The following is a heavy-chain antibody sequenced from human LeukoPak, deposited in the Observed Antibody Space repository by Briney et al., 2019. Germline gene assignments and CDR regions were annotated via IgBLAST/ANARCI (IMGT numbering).Heavy chain of an antibody. V-gene: IGHV4-34*01. J-gene: IGHJ4*02. Sequence: SETLSLTCAVYGGSFSGYYWSWIRQPPGKGLEWIGEINHSGSTNYNPSLKSRVTISVDTSKNQFSLKLSSVTAADTAVYYCASEWLANYWGQGTLVTVSS. CDR1: GGSFSGYY. CDR2: INHSGST. CDR3: ASEWLANY. D-gene: IGHD6-19*01.